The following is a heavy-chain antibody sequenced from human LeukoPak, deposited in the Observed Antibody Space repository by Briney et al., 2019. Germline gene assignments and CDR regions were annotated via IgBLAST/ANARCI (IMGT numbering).Heavy chain of an antibody. V-gene: IGHV4-59*01. D-gene: IGHD3-22*01. J-gene: IGHJ6*03. CDR3: ARDVYDSSGYFGSKYYYMDV. CDR2: IYYSGST. CDR1: DDSITIYY. Sequence: PSETLSLTCTVPDDSITIYYWSWIRQPPGKGLEWIGYIYYSGSTNYNPSLKSRVTISVDTSKNQFSLKLSSVTAADTAVYYCARDVYDSSGYFGSKYYYMDVWGKGTTVTVSS.